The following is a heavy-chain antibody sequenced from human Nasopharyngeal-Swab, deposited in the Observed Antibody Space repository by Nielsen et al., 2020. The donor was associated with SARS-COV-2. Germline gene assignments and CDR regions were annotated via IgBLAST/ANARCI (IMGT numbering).Heavy chain of an antibody. V-gene: IGHV3-48*03. J-gene: IGHJ4*02. CDR2: IYSTNSTI. D-gene: IGHD2-15*01. Sequence: WIRQLPGKGLEWVSYIYSTNSTIYYADSVKGRFTISRDNAKNSLSLQMNSLRAEDTAIYYCARAVHCSGDSCYWRYFDYWGRGTLVTVSS. CDR3: ARAVHCSGDSCYWRYFDY.